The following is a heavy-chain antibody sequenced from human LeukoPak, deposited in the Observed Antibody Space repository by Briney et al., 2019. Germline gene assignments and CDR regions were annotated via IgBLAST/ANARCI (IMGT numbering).Heavy chain of an antibody. Sequence: GSLRLSCAASGFTFSDYYMYWIRQAPGKGLEWVGYIFYSGSTKYNPSLKGRVTISLDTSKNQFSLKLSSVTAADTAVYFCARYNGDYVFDYWGQGTLVTVSS. V-gene: IGHV4-59*01. J-gene: IGHJ4*02. CDR3: ARYNGDYVFDY. CDR2: IFYSGST. D-gene: IGHD4-17*01. CDR1: GFTFSDYY.